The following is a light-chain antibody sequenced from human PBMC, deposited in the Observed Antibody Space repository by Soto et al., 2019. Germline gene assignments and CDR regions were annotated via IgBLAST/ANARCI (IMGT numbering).Light chain of an antibody. V-gene: IGKV3D-15*01. Sequence: EVGRTKSQATLSVPPGERATLSCRASQSVNIYLAWNQQKPGQAPRLLIFGATYRATGIPARFSGSGSGTEFTLTISRLEPEDFAVYCCQQYGNSPRAFGQVTNVDTK. J-gene: IGKJ1*01. CDR2: GAT. CDR1: QSVNIY. CDR3: QQYGNSPRA.